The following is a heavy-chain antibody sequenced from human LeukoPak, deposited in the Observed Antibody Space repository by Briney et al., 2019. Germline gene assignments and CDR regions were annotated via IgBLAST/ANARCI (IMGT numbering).Heavy chain of an antibody. V-gene: IGHV4-59*01. CDR1: GASISHYH. D-gene: IGHD2-2*01. CDR3: ASLSHCSTSSCFDY. J-gene: IGHJ4*02. CDR2: AFYTGST. Sequence: SETLSLTCTVSGASISHYHWSWIRQPPGRGLEWIGCAFYTGSTNYNPSLKSRVTISIDTSKSQFSLRLTSATAADTAIYYCASLSHCSTSSCFDYWGRGTLVTVSS.